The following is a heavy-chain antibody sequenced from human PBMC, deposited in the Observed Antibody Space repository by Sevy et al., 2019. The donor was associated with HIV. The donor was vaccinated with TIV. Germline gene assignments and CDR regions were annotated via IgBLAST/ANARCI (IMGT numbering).Heavy chain of an antibody. CDR3: GRAIGTGGRF. Sequence: GGSLRLSCAASGFSLNNYWMNWVRQAPGKGLEWVANIKQDGSVKYYVDSVKGRFTISRDNARNLLYLQMNSLRVEDTAFYYRGRAIGTGGRFWGPGTLVTVSS. D-gene: IGHD1-26*01. J-gene: IGHJ4*02. CDR1: GFSLNNYW. V-gene: IGHV3-7*04. CDR2: IKQDGSVK.